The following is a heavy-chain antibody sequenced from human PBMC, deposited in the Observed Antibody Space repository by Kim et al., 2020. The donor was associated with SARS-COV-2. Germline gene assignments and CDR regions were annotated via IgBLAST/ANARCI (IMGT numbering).Heavy chain of an antibody. CDR1: GFTFSSYG. Sequence: GGSLRLSCAASGFTFSSYGMHWVRQAPGKGLEWVAVISYDGSNKYYADSVKGRFTISRDNSKNTLYLQMNSLRAEDTAVYYCAKPYYYDSSGLYYFDYWG. V-gene: IGHV3-30*18. CDR2: ISYDGSNK. D-gene: IGHD3-22*01. CDR3: AKPYYYDSSGLYYFDY. J-gene: IGHJ4*01.